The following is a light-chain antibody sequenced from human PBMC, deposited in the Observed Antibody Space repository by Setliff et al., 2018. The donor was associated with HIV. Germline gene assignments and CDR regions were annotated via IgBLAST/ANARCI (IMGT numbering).Light chain of an antibody. CDR3: CSYAGSRTFYV. J-gene: IGLJ1*01. Sequence: QSVLAQPASVSGSPGQSITISCTGTTSDVGVSWYQQHPGKAPKLMVYEVTKRPLGVSTRFSGSKSGNTASLTISGLLAEDEADYYCCSYAGSRTFYVFGTGTKV. V-gene: IGLV2-23*02. CDR1: TSDVG. CDR2: EVT.